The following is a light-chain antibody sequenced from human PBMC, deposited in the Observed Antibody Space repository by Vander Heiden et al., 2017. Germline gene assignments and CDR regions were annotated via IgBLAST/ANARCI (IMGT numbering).Light chain of an antibody. V-gene: IGKV1-8*01. CDR1: QGISSY. CDR2: AAS. J-gene: IGKJ1*01. Sequence: AIGMTQPPSSFSASTGDRVTITCRASQGISSYLAWYQQKPGKAPKLLIYAASTLQSGVPSRFSGSGSGTDFTLTISCLQSEDFATYYCQQYYSYPWTFGQGTKVEIK. CDR3: QQYYSYPWT.